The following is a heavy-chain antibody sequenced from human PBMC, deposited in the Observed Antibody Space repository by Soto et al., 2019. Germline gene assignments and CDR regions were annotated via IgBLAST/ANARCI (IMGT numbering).Heavy chain of an antibody. D-gene: IGHD3-22*01. J-gene: IGHJ3*01. CDR3: ATRPLLPGAP. Sequence: EVQLVESGGGLIQPGGSLRLSCAASGFTFSSNDMNWVRQAPGKGLEWVSLIYSSGSTSYAASVKGRFTISRDNSKNTLYLQMSSLRAEDTAVYYCATRPLLPGAPWGQGTMVTVSS. V-gene: IGHV3-53*01. CDR2: IYSSGST. CDR1: GFTFSSND.